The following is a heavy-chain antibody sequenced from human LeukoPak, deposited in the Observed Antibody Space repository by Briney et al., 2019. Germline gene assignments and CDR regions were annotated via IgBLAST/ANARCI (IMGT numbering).Heavy chain of an antibody. V-gene: IGHV1-45*02. J-gene: IGHJ5*02. CDR3: ARDVPVTTQGVCFDP. CDR2: ITPFNGNT. CDR1: GYTFTYRY. D-gene: IGHD4-17*01. Sequence: SVKVSCKASGYTFTYRYLHWVRQAPGQALEWMGWITPFNGNTNYAQKFQGRVTITADESTSTAYMELSSLRSEDTAVYYCARDVPVTTQGVCFDPWGQGTLVTVSS.